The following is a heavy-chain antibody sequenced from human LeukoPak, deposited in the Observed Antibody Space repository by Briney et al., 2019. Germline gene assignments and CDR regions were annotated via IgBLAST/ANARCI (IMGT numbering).Heavy chain of an antibody. Sequence: PGGSLRLSCVASGFTVGSNYMAWVRQAPGKGLEWVSIIYSGNNSQYADSVKGRFTISRDNSKNTLYLQMNSLRTEDTAVYYCARERVPWIQLWLGYFDLWGQGTLVTVSS. J-gene: IGHJ4*02. D-gene: IGHD5-18*01. V-gene: IGHV3-66*01. CDR1: GFTVGSNY. CDR3: ARERVPWIQLWLGYFDL. CDR2: IYSGNNS.